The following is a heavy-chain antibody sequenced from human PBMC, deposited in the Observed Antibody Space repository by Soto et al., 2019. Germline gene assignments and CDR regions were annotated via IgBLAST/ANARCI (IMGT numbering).Heavy chain of an antibody. Sequence: EVQLLESGGGLVQPGGSLRLSCAASGFTFSNNVMNWVRQAPGKGLEWVSGITDNGGSTYYADSVKGRCTISRDNSKNTRYLQLNSLRADDTAVYYCAKEVYGAARGAMDVWGQGTTATVSS. D-gene: IGHD3-10*01. CDR1: GFTFSNNV. V-gene: IGHV3-23*01. J-gene: IGHJ6*02. CDR2: ITDNGGST. CDR3: AKEVYGAARGAMDV.